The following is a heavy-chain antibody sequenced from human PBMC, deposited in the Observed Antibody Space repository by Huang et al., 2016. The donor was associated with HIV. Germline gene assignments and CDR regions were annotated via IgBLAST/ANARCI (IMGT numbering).Heavy chain of an antibody. Sequence: QVHLVQSGAEVKKPGASVKVSCKASGYTFTNYDINWLRQAPGRGLEWMGWRNPNTGNTGFAQSFQGRVTMTRKTSITTAYMELTSLTSEDTAVYYCARSAYGDLDYWGLGTLVIVSS. CDR2: RNPNTGNT. J-gene: IGHJ4*02. CDR3: ARSAYGDLDY. V-gene: IGHV1-8*02. D-gene: IGHD4-17*01. CDR1: GYTFTNYD.